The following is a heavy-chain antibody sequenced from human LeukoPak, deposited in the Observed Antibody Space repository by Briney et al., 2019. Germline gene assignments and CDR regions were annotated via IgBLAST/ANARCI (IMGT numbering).Heavy chain of an antibody. CDR2: ISAYNGNT. Sequence: ASVKVSCKASGYTFTSYGISWVRQAPGQGLEWMGWISAYNGNTNYAQKLQGRVTMTTDTSTNTVYMELRSLTSDDTAVYYCARDGRDCSGGSCYSSWFDPWGQGTLVTVSS. D-gene: IGHD2-15*01. CDR1: GYTFTSYG. V-gene: IGHV1-18*01. J-gene: IGHJ5*02. CDR3: ARDGRDCSGGSCYSSWFDP.